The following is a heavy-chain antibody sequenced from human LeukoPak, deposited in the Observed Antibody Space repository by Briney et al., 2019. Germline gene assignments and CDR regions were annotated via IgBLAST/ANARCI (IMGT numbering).Heavy chain of an antibody. Sequence: SETLSLTCTVSGGSISSSTYYWGWIRQPPGKGLEWIGSIYYSGSTYYNPSLKSRVTISVDTSKNQFSLKLSSVTAADTAVYYCARQRDSSGYYYVGYYYYYMDVWGKGTTVTISS. CDR3: ARQRDSSGYYYVGYYYYYMDV. V-gene: IGHV4-39*01. D-gene: IGHD3-22*01. CDR2: IYYSGST. CDR1: GGSISSSTYY. J-gene: IGHJ6*03.